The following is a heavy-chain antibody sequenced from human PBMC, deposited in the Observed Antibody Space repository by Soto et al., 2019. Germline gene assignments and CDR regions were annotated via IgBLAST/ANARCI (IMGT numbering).Heavy chain of an antibody. CDR3: ARRGGYSSAYYFDY. J-gene: IGHJ4*02. CDR1: GGSISSSNYY. D-gene: IGHD5-18*01. CDR2: IYYSGST. V-gene: IGHV4-39*01. Sequence: PSETLSLTCTISGGSISSSNYYWGWIRQPPGKGLEWIGSIYYSGSTYYNPSLQSRVTISVDTSKNQFSLNLSSVTAADTAVYYCARRGGYSSAYYFDYWGQGTPVTVSS.